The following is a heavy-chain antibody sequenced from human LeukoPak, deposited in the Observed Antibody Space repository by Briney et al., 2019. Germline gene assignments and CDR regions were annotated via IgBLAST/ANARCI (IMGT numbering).Heavy chain of an antibody. V-gene: IGHV3-23*01. D-gene: IGHD1-26*01. CDR2: ISGSGGST. CDR3: AKVEWEFVGATMTNAFDI. Sequence: QSGGSLRLSCAASGFTFSSYAMSWVRQAPGKGLEWVSAISGSGGSTYYADSVKGRFTISRDNSKNTLYLQMNSLRAEDTAVYYCAKVEWEFVGATMTNAFDIWGQGTMVTVSS. J-gene: IGHJ3*02. CDR1: GFTFSSYA.